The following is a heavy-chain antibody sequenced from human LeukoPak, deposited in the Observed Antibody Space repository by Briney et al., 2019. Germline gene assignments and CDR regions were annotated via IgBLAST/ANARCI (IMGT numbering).Heavy chain of an antibody. CDR3: ARDSHASGWYNY. CDR1: GYTFTGYY. D-gene: IGHD6-19*01. CDR2: INPNSGGT. V-gene: IGHV1-2*02. Sequence: ASVKVSCKASGYTFTGYYMHWVRQAPGQGLEWMGWINPNSGGTNYAQKFQGRVTMTRDTSISPAYMELSRLRSDDTTVYYCARDSHASGWYNYWGRGTLVTVSP. J-gene: IGHJ4*02.